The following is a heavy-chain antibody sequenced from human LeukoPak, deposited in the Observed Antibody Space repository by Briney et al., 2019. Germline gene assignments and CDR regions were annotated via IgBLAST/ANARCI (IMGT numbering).Heavy chain of an antibody. CDR3: ARDDDILTGYPEDAFDI. D-gene: IGHD3-9*01. V-gene: IGHV1-18*01. J-gene: IGHJ3*02. CDR2: ISAYNGNT. CDR1: GYTFTSYG. Sequence: ASVKVSCKASGYTFTSYGISWVRQAPGQGLEWMGWISAYNGNTNYAQKLQGRVTMTTDTSTSTAHMELRSLRSDDTAVYYCARDDDILTGYPEDAFDIWGQGTMVTVSS.